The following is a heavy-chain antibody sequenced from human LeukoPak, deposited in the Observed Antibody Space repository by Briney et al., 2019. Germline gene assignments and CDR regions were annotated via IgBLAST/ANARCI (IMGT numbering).Heavy chain of an antibody. V-gene: IGHV3-11*01. D-gene: IGHD3-22*01. Sequence: PGGSQRLSCAASGFTFTDYYMAWIRLAPGKGLEWVSFISGSGNTVYYADSVKGRFTISRDRSRNTLDLQMNSLRVEDTALYYCAKSEGFYESSGQFTSWGQGTLVSVSS. CDR1: GFTFTDYY. CDR3: AKSEGFYESSGQFTS. J-gene: IGHJ5*02. CDR2: ISGSGNTV.